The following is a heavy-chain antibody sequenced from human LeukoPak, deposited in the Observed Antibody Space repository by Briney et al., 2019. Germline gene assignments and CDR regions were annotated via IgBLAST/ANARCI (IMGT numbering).Heavy chain of an antibody. D-gene: IGHD3-10*01. J-gene: IGHJ4*02. CDR1: GFPFSTYA. V-gene: IGHV3-23*01. CDR3: AKLQPITMVRGAFDY. CDR2: ISGSGGST. Sequence: GGSLRLSCAASGFPFSTYAMTWVRQAPGKGLEWVSAISGSGGSTYYADSVKGRFTISRDNSKNTLYLQMNSLRAEDTAVYYCAKLQPITMVRGAFDYWGQGTLVTVSS.